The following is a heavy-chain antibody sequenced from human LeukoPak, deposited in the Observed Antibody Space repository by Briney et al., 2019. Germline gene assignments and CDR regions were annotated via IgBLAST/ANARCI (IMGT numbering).Heavy chain of an antibody. Sequence: SETLSLTCTVSGRSISSSSYYWGSLPQPPGKGLEWIGRIYYSGSTYYNPSLKSRVTISLDTSKNQFSLNLSSVTAAATAVYFCARHYVFVIGGSSFDYWGQGTLVTVSS. CDR2: IYYSGST. V-gene: IGHV4-39*01. CDR1: GRSISSSSYY. J-gene: IGHJ4*02. D-gene: IGHD3-16*01. CDR3: ARHYVFVIGGSSFDY.